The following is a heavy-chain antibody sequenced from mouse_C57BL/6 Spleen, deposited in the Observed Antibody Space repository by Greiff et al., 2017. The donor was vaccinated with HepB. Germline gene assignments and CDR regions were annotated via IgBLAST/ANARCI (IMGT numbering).Heavy chain of an antibody. CDR1: GYTFTSYW. D-gene: IGHD1-1*01. Sequence: QVQLQQPGAELVKPGASVKLSCKASGYTFTSYWMHWVKQRPGRGLEWIGRSDPNSGGTKYNEKFKSKATLTVDKPSSTAYMQLSRMTSEDSAVYYCARDDGRYYNAMDYWGQGTSVTVSS. CDR2: SDPNSGGT. V-gene: IGHV1-72*01. J-gene: IGHJ4*01. CDR3: ARDDGRYYNAMDY.